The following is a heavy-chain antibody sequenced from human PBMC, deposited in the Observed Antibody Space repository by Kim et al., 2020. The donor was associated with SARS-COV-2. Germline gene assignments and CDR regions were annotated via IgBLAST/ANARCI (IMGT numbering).Heavy chain of an antibody. J-gene: IGHJ4*02. V-gene: IGHV4-61*01. Sequence: SETLSLTCTVSGGSVSSGSYYWSWIRQPPGKGLEWIGYIYYSGSTNYNPSLKSRVTISVDTSKNQFSLKLSSVTAADTAVYYCASSESWELYFDYWGQGT. CDR3: ASSESWELYFDY. CDR1: GGSVSSGSYY. CDR2: IYYSGST. D-gene: IGHD1-26*01.